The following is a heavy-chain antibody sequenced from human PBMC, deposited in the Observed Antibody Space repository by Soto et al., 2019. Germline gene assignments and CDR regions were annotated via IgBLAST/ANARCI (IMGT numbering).Heavy chain of an antibody. CDR1: GFSFSSYA. D-gene: IGHD3-10*01. CDR2: ISTRGGRT. Sequence: GSLRLSCAASGFSFSSYAMSWVRQAPPQGLEWVSSISTRGGRTSYADSVKGRFSISRDNSANAVYLDMDNLRAEDTGIYYCAKEFYYGAYGQYSDVYFDSWGQGALVTVSS. J-gene: IGHJ4*02. CDR3: AKEFYYGAYGQYSDVYFDS. V-gene: IGHV3-23*01.